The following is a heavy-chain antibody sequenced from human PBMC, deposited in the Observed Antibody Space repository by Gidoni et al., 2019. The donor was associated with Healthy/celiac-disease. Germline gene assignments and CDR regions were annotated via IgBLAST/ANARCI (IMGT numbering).Heavy chain of an antibody. CDR3: ASSGSSWYGYYYGMDV. J-gene: IGHJ6*02. D-gene: IGHD6-13*01. Sequence: EVQLVESGGGLVQPGGSLRLSCAASGFTVRSNYMSWVRQAPGKGLEWVSVIYSGGSTYYADSVKGRFTISRDNSKNTLYLQMNSLRAEDTAVYYCASSGSSWYGYYYGMDVWGQGTTVTVSS. CDR1: GFTVRSNY. V-gene: IGHV3-66*01. CDR2: IYSGGST.